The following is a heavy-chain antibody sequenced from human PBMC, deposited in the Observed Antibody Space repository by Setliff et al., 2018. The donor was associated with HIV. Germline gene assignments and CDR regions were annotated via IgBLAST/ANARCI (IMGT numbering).Heavy chain of an antibody. D-gene: IGHD1-26*01. Sequence: SETLSLTCTVFGGSISSHYWSWIRQPPGKGLEWIGSIYYSGSTNYNPSLKSRVTISVDTSKNQFSLKLSSVTAADTAVYYCASARMGAPDYWGQGTLVTVSS. CDR3: ASARMGAPDY. CDR2: IYYSGST. CDR1: GGSISSHY. V-gene: IGHV4-59*11. J-gene: IGHJ4*02.